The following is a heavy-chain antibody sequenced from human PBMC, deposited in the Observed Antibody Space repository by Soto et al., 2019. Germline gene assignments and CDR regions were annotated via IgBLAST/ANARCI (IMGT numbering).Heavy chain of an antibody. D-gene: IGHD3-10*01. J-gene: IGHJ4*02. Sequence: GGSLRLSCAASGFTFSNAWMNWVRQAPGQGLEWVSAINGDATSTYHADSVKGRFTISRDNSKNTLYLQMNSLRVEDSAVYYCAKGSASGSPYYFDYWGQGALVTVSS. CDR2: INGDATST. CDR3: AKGSASGSPYYFDY. V-gene: IGHV3-23*01. CDR1: GFTFSNAW.